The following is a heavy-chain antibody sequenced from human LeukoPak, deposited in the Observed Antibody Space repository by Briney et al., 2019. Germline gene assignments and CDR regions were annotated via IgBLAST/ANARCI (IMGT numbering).Heavy chain of an antibody. D-gene: IGHD5-12*01. CDR3: ARVRRNSGNKYFDP. Sequence: SETLSLTCTVSGGSISSGNYYWSWIRQPAGMGLELIGRIYISGGTECNPSPKSRVTISIDTSKNQFYLRLSSVTAADTAVYYCARVRRNSGNKYFDPWGQGARVTVSS. CDR1: GGSISSGNYY. CDR2: IYISGGT. J-gene: IGHJ5*02. V-gene: IGHV4-61*02.